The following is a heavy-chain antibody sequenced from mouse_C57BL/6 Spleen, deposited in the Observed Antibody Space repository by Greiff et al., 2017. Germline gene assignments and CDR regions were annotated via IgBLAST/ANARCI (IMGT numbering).Heavy chain of an antibody. V-gene: IGHV5-9-1*02. D-gene: IGHD2-4*01. CDR2: ISSGGAYI. J-gene: IGHJ3*01. CDR3: TRDRVYEYDGAWFAY. Sequence: DVQLVESGEGLVKPGGSLKLSCAASGFTFSSYAMSWVRPTPEKRLEWVAYISSGGAYIYYADTGKGRFTISRDNARNTLYLQMSSLKSEDTAMYYCTRDRVYEYDGAWFAYWGQGTLVTVSA. CDR1: GFTFSSYA.